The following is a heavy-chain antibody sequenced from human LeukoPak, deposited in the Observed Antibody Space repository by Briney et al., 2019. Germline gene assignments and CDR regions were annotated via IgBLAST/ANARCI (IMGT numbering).Heavy chain of an antibody. CDR1: GFTFSNYA. Sequence: PGGSLRLSCAASGFTFSNYAMHWVRQAPGRGLEWVAAISYDGNNKYYADSVKGRFTISRDNSKNTLYLQMNSLRAEDTAVYYCARGHSSSSGFDPWGQGTLVTVSS. CDR2: ISYDGNNK. J-gene: IGHJ5*02. CDR3: ARGHSSSSGFDP. D-gene: IGHD6-6*01. V-gene: IGHV3-30*04.